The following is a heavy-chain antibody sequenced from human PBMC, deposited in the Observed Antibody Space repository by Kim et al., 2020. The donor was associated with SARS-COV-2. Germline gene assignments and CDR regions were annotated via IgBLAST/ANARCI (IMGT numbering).Heavy chain of an antibody. J-gene: IGHJ5*02. CDR3: ARDLGINAAAGTERVDP. V-gene: IGHV3-48*04. Sequence: GGSLRLSCAASGFTFSNYNMNWVRQAPGKGLEWLSYISSSSSTIYYADSVKGRFTISRDNAKNSLYLQINSLRAEDTAVYYCARDLGINAAAGTERVDPWGQGTLVTVSS. CDR2: ISSSSSTI. D-gene: IGHD6-13*01. CDR1: GFTFSNYN.